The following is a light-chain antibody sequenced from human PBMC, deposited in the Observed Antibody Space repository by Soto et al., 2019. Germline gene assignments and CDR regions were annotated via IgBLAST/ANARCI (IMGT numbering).Light chain of an antibody. V-gene: IGLV2-14*01. CDR2: GVT. CDR3: SSYTSINTVI. J-gene: IGLJ2*01. CDR1: TSDIGDSNF. Sequence: QSVLTQPTSVSGSPGQSISISCTGTTSDIGDSNFVSWYQQHPGKAPKLILYGVTYRPSEVSTRFSGSKSGSTASLTISGLQADDEAEDYCSSYTSINTVIFGGGTKVTVL.